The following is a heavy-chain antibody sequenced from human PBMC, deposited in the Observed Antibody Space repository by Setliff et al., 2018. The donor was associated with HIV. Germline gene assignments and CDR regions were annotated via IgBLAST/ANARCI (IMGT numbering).Heavy chain of an antibody. CDR2: INPGDGST. D-gene: IGHD3-9*01. V-gene: IGHV1-46*03. J-gene: IGHJ4*02. CDR3: TRDHRFVDRYPDW. Sequence: GASVKVSCKASGYTFTSYYIYWVRQAPGQGLQWMGIINPGDGSTIYAQKFQGRVTMTRDTSTSTLYMELSSLRVEDTAVYYCTRDHRFVDRYPDWWGQGTLVTVSS. CDR1: GYTFTSYY.